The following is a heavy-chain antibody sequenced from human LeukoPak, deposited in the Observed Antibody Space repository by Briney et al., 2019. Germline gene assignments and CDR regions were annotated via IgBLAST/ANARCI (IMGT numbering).Heavy chain of an antibody. CDR2: IVVGSGNT. CDR1: XFTFTSSA. J-gene: IGHJ4*02. Sequence: SVKVSCKASXFTFTSSAMQWVRQARGQRLEWIGWIVVGSGNTNYAQKFQERVTITRDMSTSTAYMELSSLRSEDTAVYYCAAGPIRFLEWGPYGDYWGQGTLVTVSS. CDR3: AAGPIRFLEWGPYGDY. V-gene: IGHV1-58*02. D-gene: IGHD3-3*01.